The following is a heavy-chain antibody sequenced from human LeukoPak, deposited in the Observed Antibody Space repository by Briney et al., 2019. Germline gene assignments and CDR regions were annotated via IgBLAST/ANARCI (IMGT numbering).Heavy chain of an antibody. CDR3: ARRMVRGVIISWFDP. V-gene: IGHV5-51*01. Sequence: GEPLKISCKGSGYSFTNYWIGWVRQMPGKGLEWMGIIYPGDSDTRYSPSFQGQVTISADKSITTAYLQWSSLKASDTAMYYCARRMVRGVIISWFDPWGQGTLVTVSS. CDR2: IYPGDSDT. D-gene: IGHD3-10*01. J-gene: IGHJ5*02. CDR1: GYSFTNYW.